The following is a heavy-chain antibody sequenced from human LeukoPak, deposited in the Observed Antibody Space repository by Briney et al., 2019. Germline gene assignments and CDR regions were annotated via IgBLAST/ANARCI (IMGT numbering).Heavy chain of an antibody. V-gene: IGHV3-21*01. D-gene: IGHD5-24*01. J-gene: IGHJ5*02. CDR2: PDTTSQYI. Sequence: PAGTLSLSCAASGFTFSSYNMNWVRQCQGKGMERVASPDTTSQYIFYPDSVKGRFTISRDNTRNSLYLQMNNLRDEDTAGYYCAKDPREGYNFEWYRFDPRVQGTLVTVSS. CDR1: GFTFSSYN. CDR3: AKDPREGYNFEWYRFDP.